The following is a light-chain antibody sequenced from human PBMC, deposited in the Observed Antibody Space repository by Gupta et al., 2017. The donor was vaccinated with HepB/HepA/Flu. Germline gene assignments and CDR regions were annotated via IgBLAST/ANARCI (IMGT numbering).Light chain of an antibody. CDR1: QTIDNY. CDR3: QQSYSSPLT. Sequence: DIQMPQSTSSLSASVGDRVTITCRASQTIDNYLNWYQQKPGKGPNLLIYAASTLQSGVPSRFSGSGSGTDFTLTISSLQPEDSATYYCQQSYSSPLTFGGGTKVEIK. J-gene: IGKJ4*01. CDR2: AAS. V-gene: IGKV1-39*01.